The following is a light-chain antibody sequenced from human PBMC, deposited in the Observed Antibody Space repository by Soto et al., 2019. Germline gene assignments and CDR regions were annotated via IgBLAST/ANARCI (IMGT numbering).Light chain of an antibody. V-gene: IGKV3D-15*01. Sequence: EIVLTQSPGTLSLSPWERAALSCRASQSASSNLAWYQQKPGQPPRLLIFGASTRATGIPARFSGSGSEAEFTLTISSLQSEDFAVYYCQQYSVWPLTFGGGTKVDIK. J-gene: IGKJ4*01. CDR2: GAS. CDR1: QSASSN. CDR3: QQYSVWPLT.